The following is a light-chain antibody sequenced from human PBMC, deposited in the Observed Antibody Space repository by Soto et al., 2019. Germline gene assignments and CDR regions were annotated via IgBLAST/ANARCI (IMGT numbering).Light chain of an antibody. V-gene: IGKV3-15*01. CDR2: GAS. CDR3: QQYNKWPLT. J-gene: IGKJ1*01. Sequence: EIVMTQSPATLSVSPGERATLSCRASQSVGSDLAWYQQKPGQAPRLVIYGASTRATGIPVRFSGSASGTEFTLTISSLQSEDFTVYYCQQYNKWPLTFGQGTKVEIK. CDR1: QSVGSD.